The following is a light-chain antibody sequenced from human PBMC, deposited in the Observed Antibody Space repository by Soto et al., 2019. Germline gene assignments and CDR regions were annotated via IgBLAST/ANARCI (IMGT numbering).Light chain of an antibody. Sequence: ILLSQSPATLSLSPGERATLSCRASQTVTRNYLAWHQQTPGKTPRILVYGASSRDTGIPARFSATGSGTDCTLPISDVQPEDFTLYCCHQRQSWPRTFGQGTKVDIK. CDR2: GAS. CDR1: QTVTRNY. V-gene: IGKV3D-20*02. CDR3: HQRQSWPRT. J-gene: IGKJ1*01.